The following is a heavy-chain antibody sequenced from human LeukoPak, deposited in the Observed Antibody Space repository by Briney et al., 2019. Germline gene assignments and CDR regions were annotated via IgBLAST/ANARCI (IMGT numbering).Heavy chain of an antibody. V-gene: IGHV4-34*01. CDR1: GGSFSGYY. CDR3: ARDGSSSSESHSYYMDV. CDR2: INHSGST. J-gene: IGHJ6*03. D-gene: IGHD6-6*01. Sequence: SETLSLTCAVYGGSFSGYYWSWIRQPPGKGLEWIGEINHSGSTNYNPSLKSRVTISVDTSKNQFSLKLSSVTAADTAVYYRARDGSSSSESHSYYMDVWGKGTTVTVSS.